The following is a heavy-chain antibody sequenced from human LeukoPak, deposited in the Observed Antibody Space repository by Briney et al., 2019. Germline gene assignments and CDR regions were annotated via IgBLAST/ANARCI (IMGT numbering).Heavy chain of an antibody. CDR2: VSENGRA. Sequence: PGGSLRLSCAASGFIFSSYAMSWVRQAPGKGPEWVSFVSENGRAAYADSVKGRFTISRDNSRNTLYLQMSSLRAEDTALYYCTKRLGDYFDYWGQGTLVTVSS. CDR3: TKRLGDYFDY. V-gene: IGHV3-23*01. D-gene: IGHD4-17*01. CDR1: GFIFSSYA. J-gene: IGHJ4*02.